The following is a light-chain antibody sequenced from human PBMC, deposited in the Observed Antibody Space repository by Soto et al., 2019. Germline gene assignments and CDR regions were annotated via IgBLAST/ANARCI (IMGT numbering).Light chain of an antibody. J-gene: IGLJ3*02. Sequence: QSVLTQPPSASGTPGQRISISCSGRTSNIGSNIVAWYQHLPGTAPTLLIYNNNQRPSGVPDRFFGSKSGSSASLAISGLQPDDESHYYCAAWDDTLNGLVFGGGTKLTVL. CDR2: NNN. CDR1: TSNIGSNI. CDR3: AAWDDTLNGLV. V-gene: IGLV1-44*01.